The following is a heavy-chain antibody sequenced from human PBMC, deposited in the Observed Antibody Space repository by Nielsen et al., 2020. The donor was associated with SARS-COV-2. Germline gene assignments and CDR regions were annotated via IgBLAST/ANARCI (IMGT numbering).Heavy chain of an antibody. D-gene: IGHD6-13*01. CDR3: ARRWSSSWYEVDYYYYGMDV. V-gene: IGHV3-9*01. J-gene: IGHJ6*02. Sequence: GGSLRLSCAASGFTFDDYAMHWVRQAPGKGLEWVSGISWNSGNIGYADSVKGRFTISRDNAKNSLYLQMNSLRAEDTALYYCARRWSSSWYEVDYYYYGMDVWGQGTTVTVSS. CDR2: ISWNSGNI. CDR1: GFTFDDYA.